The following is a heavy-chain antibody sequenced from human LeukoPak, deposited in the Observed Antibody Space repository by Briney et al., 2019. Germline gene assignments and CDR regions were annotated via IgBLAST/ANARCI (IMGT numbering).Heavy chain of an antibody. J-gene: IGHJ5*02. Sequence: SETLSLTCTVSGGSMSGYYCSWLRQPPGEGLEWIGYIYYNGRANYNPSLKSRVTISEATSRNQFSLQPTSVTAAATAVYYCARVDYYGSGGIFAPWGQGILVTASS. D-gene: IGHD3-10*01. CDR3: ARVDYYGSGGIFAP. CDR2: IYYNGRA. V-gene: IGHV4-59*01. CDR1: GGSMSGYY.